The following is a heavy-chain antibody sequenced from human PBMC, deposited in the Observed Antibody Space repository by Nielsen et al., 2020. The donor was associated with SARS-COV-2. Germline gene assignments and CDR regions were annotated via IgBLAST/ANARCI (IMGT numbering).Heavy chain of an antibody. V-gene: IGHV1-69*13. Sequence: SVKVSCKASGGTFSSYAISWVRQAPGQGLEWMGGIIPIFGTANYAQKFQGRVTITADESTSTAYMELSGLRSEDTAVYYCARDPGYSSSWGDYWGQGTLVTVSS. CDR1: GGTFSSYA. CDR3: ARDPGYSSSWGDY. CDR2: IIPIFGTA. D-gene: IGHD6-13*01. J-gene: IGHJ4*02.